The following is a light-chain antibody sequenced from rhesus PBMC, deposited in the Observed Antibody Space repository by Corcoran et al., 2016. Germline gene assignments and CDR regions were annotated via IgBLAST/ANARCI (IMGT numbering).Light chain of an antibody. V-gene: IGLV2S7*01. Sequence: QSAPTQPPSVSGSPGQSVTVSCTGTSSDVGGYKYVSWYQKHPGKAPKLLIYDVNERPSGVSYRFSGSKSGNTASLTISGLQAEDEADYYCCSYTTSSTYIFGTDTKLTVL. CDR2: DVN. J-gene: IGLJ6*01. CDR3: CSYTTSSTYI. CDR1: SSDVGGYKY.